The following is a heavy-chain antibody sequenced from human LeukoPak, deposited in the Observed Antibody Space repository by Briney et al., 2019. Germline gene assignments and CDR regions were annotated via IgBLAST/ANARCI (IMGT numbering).Heavy chain of an antibody. CDR1: GVSISIYY. V-gene: IGHV4-59*12. CDR3: VTYYFDSSGPKKNY. D-gene: IGHD3-22*01. J-gene: IGHJ4*02. Sequence: SETLSLTCTVSGVSISIYYWSWIRQPPGKGLEWIGYIYNSGSTSYNPSLKSRATISADTSKNQFSLKLSSVTAADTAVYYCVTYYFDSSGPKKNYWGQGTLVTVSS. CDR2: IYNSGST.